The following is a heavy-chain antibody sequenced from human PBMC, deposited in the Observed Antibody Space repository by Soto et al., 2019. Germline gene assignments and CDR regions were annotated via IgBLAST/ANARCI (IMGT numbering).Heavy chain of an antibody. V-gene: IGHV4-4*07. Sequence: SETLSLTCTVSGGSISSYYWSWIRQPAGKGLEWIGRIYTSGSTNYNPSLKSRVTMSVDTSKNQFSLKLSSVTAADTAVYYCAREGGYSSSWHKTYYYYYGMDVWGQGTTVTVSS. CDR2: IYTSGST. J-gene: IGHJ6*02. CDR3: AREGGYSSSWHKTYYYYYGMDV. CDR1: GGSISSYY. D-gene: IGHD6-13*01.